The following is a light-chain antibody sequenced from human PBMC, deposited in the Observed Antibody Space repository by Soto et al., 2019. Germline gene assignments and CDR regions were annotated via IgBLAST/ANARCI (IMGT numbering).Light chain of an antibody. Sequence: QSALTQPASVSGSPGQSITISCTGTSSDVGGYDYVSWYQQHPGKAPKLMIYDIYNRPSGVSDRFSASKSANTASLTISGLQAEDEADYYCSSFTARNTEVFGGGTKLTVL. CDR3: SSFTARNTEV. CDR1: SSDVGGYDY. CDR2: DIY. V-gene: IGLV2-14*01. J-gene: IGLJ2*01.